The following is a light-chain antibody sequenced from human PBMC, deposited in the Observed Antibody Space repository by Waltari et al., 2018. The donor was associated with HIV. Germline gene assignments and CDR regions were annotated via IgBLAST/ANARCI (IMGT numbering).Light chain of an antibody. CDR2: DVF. CDR1: SSDIGAYEY. Sequence: QSALTQPASVSGSPGQSITISCTGTSSDIGAYEYVSWYRQHPANAPQLLSYDVFYRPSGVSHRFSGSKSGNTASLTISGLQAEDEAVYSCSSYTTTNTIIFGGGTKLTVL. CDR3: SSYTTTNTII. V-gene: IGLV2-14*03. J-gene: IGLJ2*01.